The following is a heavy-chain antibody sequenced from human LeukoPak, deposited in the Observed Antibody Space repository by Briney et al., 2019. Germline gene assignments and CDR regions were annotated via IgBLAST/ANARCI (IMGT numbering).Heavy chain of an antibody. CDR2: ISYEGSNR. D-gene: IGHD5-18*01. V-gene: IGHV3-30*18. J-gene: IGHJ4*02. Sequence: GKSPRLSCAASGFTFSTYGMHWVRQGPGKGLEWVAVISYEGSNRYYADSVKGRFTISRDNSNNTLYLQMNSLSAEDTAMYYCAKDKNSYGPHYFDYWGQGILVTVSS. CDR1: GFTFSTYG. CDR3: AKDKNSYGPHYFDY.